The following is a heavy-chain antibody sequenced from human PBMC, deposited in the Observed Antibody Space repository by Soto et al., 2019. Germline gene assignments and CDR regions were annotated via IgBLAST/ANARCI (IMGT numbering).Heavy chain of an antibody. D-gene: IGHD2-15*01. Sequence: GVLRLSCAASGFPFIGAWMSWVRQAPGKGLQWIGRIRSNADGGTTDLTAPVRDRFSISRDDSKNTLYLQMNSLKIDDTAVYFCSTEIRRDSDLGGYWGLGTLVTVYS. V-gene: IGHV3-15*01. CDR3: STEIRRDSDLGGY. CDR2: IRSNADGGTT. J-gene: IGHJ4*02. CDR1: GFPFIGAW.